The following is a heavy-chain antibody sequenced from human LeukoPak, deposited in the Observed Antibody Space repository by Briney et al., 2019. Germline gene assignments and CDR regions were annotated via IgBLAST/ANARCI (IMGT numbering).Heavy chain of an antibody. CDR1: GFTVSSNY. CDR3: ARGRYSSGWYRYYYYYMDV. J-gene: IGHJ6*03. Sequence: GGSLRLSCAASGFTVSSNYMSWVRQAPGKGLEWVSVIYSGGSTYYADSVKGRFTISRDNSKNTLYLQMNSLRAEDTAVYYCARGRYSSGWYRYYYYYMDVWGKGTTVTVSS. D-gene: IGHD6-19*01. V-gene: IGHV3-53*01. CDR2: IYSGGST.